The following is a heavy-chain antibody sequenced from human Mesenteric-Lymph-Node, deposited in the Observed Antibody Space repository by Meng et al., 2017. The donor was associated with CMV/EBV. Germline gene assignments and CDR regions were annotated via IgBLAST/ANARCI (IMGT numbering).Heavy chain of an antibody. Sequence: QWGTGLLKPSGTLSVTCAFYGGSFSGYYWNWIRQSPEKGLEWIGEINHSGSTTYNPSFTSRIIISVDTSTNQISLNMSSVTAADTAVYYCARGSSYDILTGYFDYWGQGALVTVSS. CDR1: GGSFSGYY. J-gene: IGHJ4*02. V-gene: IGHV4-34*01. CDR2: INHSGST. D-gene: IGHD3-9*01. CDR3: ARGSSYDILTGYFDY.